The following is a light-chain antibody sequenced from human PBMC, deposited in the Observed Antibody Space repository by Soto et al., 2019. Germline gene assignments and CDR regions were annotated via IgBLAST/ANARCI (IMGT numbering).Light chain of an antibody. CDR2: GVT. CDR3: SSYTSSTTLSVV. V-gene: IGLV2-14*01. J-gene: IGLJ2*01. CDR1: SSDGGGYNY. Sequence: QSVLTQPASVSGSPGQSITISCTGTSSDGGGYNYVSWYQQHPGKAPQLMIYGVTNRPSGVSNRFSGSKSGNTASLTISGLQAEDEADYYCSSYTSSTTLSVVFGGGTQLTVL.